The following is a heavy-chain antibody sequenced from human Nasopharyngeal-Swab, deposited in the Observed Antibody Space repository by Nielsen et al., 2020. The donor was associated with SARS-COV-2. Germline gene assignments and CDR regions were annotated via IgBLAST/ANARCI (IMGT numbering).Heavy chain of an antibody. CDR2: IYYSGST. D-gene: IGHD2-15*01. V-gene: IGHV4-39*01. CDR1: GGSISSSSYY. Sequence: SETLSLTCTVSGGSISSSSYYWGWIRQPPGKGLEWIGSIYYSGSTYYNPSLKSRVTISVDTSKNQFSLKLSSVTAADTAVYYCARHHIGYCSGGSCYPNWFDPWGQGTLVTVSS. J-gene: IGHJ5*02. CDR3: ARHHIGYCSGGSCYPNWFDP.